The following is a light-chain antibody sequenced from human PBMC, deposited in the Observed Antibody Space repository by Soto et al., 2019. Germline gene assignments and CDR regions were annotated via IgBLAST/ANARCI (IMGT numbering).Light chain of an antibody. CDR2: GSS. CDR1: QSVTSSE. V-gene: IGKV3-20*01. J-gene: IGKJ3*01. CDR3: LHYGTSPSLFT. Sequence: EIVLTQSPGTLSLPPGERATLSCRASQSVTSSELAWYQQRRGQAPMLLIYGSSIRVTGIPDRFSGSGSGTDFTLTISILELEDFAVSYCLHYGTSPSLFTFGHGTKVEIK.